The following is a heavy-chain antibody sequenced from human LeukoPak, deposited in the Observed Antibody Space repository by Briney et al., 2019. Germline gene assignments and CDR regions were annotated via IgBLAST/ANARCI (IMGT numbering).Heavy chain of an antibody. CDR3: ARGFSTSNPHYWYFDL. CDR2: NSRSSSYI. V-gene: IGHV3-21*01. CDR1: GFTFSSYS. D-gene: IGHD2-2*01. Sequence: GGSLRLSCAASGFTFSSYSMNWVRQAPGKGLEWVSSNSRSSSYIYYADSVKGRFTISRDNAKNSLYLQMNSLRAEDTAVYYCARGFSTSNPHYWYFDLWGRGTLVTVSS. J-gene: IGHJ2*01.